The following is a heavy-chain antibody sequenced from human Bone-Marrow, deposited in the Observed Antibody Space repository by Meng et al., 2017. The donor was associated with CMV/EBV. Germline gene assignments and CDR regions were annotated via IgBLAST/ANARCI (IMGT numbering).Heavy chain of an antibody. J-gene: IGHJ4*02. D-gene: IGHD6-13*01. CDR1: GFTFSSYA. CDR2: ISYDGSNK. V-gene: IGHV3-30*04. Sequence: GESLKIFCAASGFTFSSYAMHWVRQAPGKGLEWVAVISYDGSNKYYADSVKGRFTISRDNSKNTLYLQMNSPRAEDTAVYYCARDFSSSWDGFQDYWGQGTLVTVSS. CDR3: ARDFSSSWDGFQDY.